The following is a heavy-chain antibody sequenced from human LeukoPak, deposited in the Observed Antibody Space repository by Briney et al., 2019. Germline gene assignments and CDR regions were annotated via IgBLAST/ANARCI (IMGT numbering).Heavy chain of an antibody. Sequence: SETLSLTCTVSGGSISGSRYYWGWIRQPPGKGLEWFGSVYYSGSTYYNPSPKSRVTISVDTSKNQFSLKLNSVTAADLAVYYCARTMATVLTDFDYWGRGTLVTVSS. D-gene: IGHD5-24*01. J-gene: IGHJ4*02. CDR1: GGSISGSRYY. V-gene: IGHV4-39*01. CDR2: VYYSGST. CDR3: ARTMATVLTDFDY.